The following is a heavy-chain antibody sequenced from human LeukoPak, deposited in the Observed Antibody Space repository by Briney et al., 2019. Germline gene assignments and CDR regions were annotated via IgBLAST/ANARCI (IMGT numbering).Heavy chain of an antibody. V-gene: IGHV3-7*01. J-gene: IGHJ4*02. D-gene: IGHD6-13*01. Sequence: GGSLRLCCAASGFTFSSYWMRWVRQAPGKGLEWVANIKQDGSEKYYVDSVKGRFTISRDNAKNSLYLQMNSLRAEDTAVYYCARPGVWKYFDYWGQGTLVTVSS. CDR1: GFTFSSYW. CDR3: ARPGVWKYFDY. CDR2: IKQDGSEK.